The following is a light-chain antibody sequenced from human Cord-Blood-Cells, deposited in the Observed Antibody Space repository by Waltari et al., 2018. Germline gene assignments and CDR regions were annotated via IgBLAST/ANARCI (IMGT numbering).Light chain of an antibody. V-gene: IGLV1-44*01. J-gene: IGLJ2*01. CDR2: SNN. Sequence: QSVLTQPPSASGTPGQRVTIPCSGSSSNIGSNTVNWYQQLPGTAPKPLIYSNNQRPSGVPDRCAGSKSGTSASLAISGLQSEDEADYYCAAWDDSLNGHVVFGGGTKLTVL. CDR3: AAWDDSLNGHVV. CDR1: SSNIGSNT.